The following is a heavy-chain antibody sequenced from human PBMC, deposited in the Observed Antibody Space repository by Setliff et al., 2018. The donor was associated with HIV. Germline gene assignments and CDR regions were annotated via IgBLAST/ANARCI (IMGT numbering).Heavy chain of an antibody. D-gene: IGHD2-2*01. V-gene: IGHV4-4*09. J-gene: IGHJ4*02. CDR1: GDSISTYC. CDR2: IYTSGST. Sequence: SETLSLTCTVSGDSISTYCWSWIRQPPGKGLEWIGNIYTSGSTNYNPSLKSRVTISVDTSKNQFSLKLSSVTAADTAVYYCARLDCSSSSGFVDYWGQGTPVTVSS. CDR3: ARLDCSSSSGFVDY.